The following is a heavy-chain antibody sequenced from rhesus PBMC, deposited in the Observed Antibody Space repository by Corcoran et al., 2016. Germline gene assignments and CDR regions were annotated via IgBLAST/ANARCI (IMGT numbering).Heavy chain of an antibody. CDR2: VVGNIANP. Sequence: QVKLQQWGEGLVTPSETLSLTCAVYGGSISGYYYWRWIRQALGKGLEWIGNVVGNIANPKCNPALKKRVTITKDTSKKQFSLSLTAVTAADTAVYYCAREDATAGTEGGFDCWGQGVLVIVSS. CDR1: GGSISGYYY. J-gene: IGHJ4*01. V-gene: IGHV4-73*01. CDR3: AREDATAGTEGGFDC. D-gene: IGHD6-25*01.